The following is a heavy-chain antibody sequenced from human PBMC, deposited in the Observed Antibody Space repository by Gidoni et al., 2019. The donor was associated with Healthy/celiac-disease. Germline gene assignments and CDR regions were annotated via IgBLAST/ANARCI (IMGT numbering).Heavy chain of an antibody. CDR2: IYYTGST. J-gene: IGHJ3*02. CDR1: GGSVSHSGYY. Sequence: QLQLQESGPGLVKPSETLSLTCPVTGGSVSHSGYYWGWIRQPPGKGPEWIGSIYYTGSTNYNPSRKSRVTISLDTSKNQFSLNLRTETAADTAVYYCARHIGNYFDAVHIWGQGTMVTVSS. V-gene: IGHV4-39*01. CDR3: ARHIGNYFDAVHI. D-gene: IGHD3-10*01.